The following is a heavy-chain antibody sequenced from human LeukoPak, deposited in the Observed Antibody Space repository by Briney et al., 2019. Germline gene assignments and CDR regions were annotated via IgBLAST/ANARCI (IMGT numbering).Heavy chain of an antibody. V-gene: IGHV1-8*01. D-gene: IGHD3-22*01. CDR1: GYTFTSYD. J-gene: IGHJ4*02. Sequence: ASVKVSCKASGYTFTSYDINGVRQATGQGGEGRGGMNSNSGNTGYARNFQGRVTMTTNTSIRTAYMELSSLRSEDTAVYYCARGRYYDSSGYRGWGTLSRWGQGTLVTVSS. CDR2: MNSNSGNT. CDR3: ARGRYYDSSGYRGWGTLSR.